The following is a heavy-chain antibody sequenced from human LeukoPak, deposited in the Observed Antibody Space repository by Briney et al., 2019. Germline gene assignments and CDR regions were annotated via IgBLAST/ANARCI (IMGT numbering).Heavy chain of an antibody. CDR3: AKDVAVTTTTPVF. CDR2: IWYDGSNK. J-gene: IGHJ4*02. CDR1: GFTFRSYG. V-gene: IGHV3-33*06. Sequence: GGSLRLSCAGSGFTFRSYGMHWVRQAPGKGLEWVAVIWYDGSNKYYADSVKGRFTISRDNSRDTLYLQMNSLRAEDTAVYYCAKDVAVTTTTPVFWGQGTLVTVSS. D-gene: IGHD4-17*01.